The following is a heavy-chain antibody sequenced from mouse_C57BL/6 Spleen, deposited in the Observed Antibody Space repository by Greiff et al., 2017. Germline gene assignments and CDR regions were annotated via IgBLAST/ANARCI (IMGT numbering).Heavy chain of an antibody. CDR1: GYAFSSSW. CDR3: ASYDSSTDAY. CDR2: IYPGDGDT. J-gene: IGHJ3*01. Sequence: QVQLQQSGPELVKPGASVKISCKASGYAFSSSWMNWVKQRPGKGLEWIGRIYPGDGDTNYNGKFKGKATLTADKSSSTAYLQLSSLTSEDSAVCFSASYDSSTDAYWGQGTLVTVSA. D-gene: IGHD1-1*01. V-gene: IGHV1-82*01.